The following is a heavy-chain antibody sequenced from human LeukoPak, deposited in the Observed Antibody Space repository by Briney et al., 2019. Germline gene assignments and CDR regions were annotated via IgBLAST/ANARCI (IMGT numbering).Heavy chain of an antibody. Sequence: SVKVSCKASGGTFSSYAISWVRQAPGQGLEWMGGIIPIFGTANYAQKCQGRVTITTDESTSTAYMELSSLRSEDTAVYYCARDRWLYYDSSGYYPRAYYFDYWGQGTLVTVSS. V-gene: IGHV1-69*05. D-gene: IGHD3-22*01. CDR3: ARDRWLYYDSSGYYPRAYYFDY. CDR2: IIPIFGTA. J-gene: IGHJ4*02. CDR1: GGTFSSYA.